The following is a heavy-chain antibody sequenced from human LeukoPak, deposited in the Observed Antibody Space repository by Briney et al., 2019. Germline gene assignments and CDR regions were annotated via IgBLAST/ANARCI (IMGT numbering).Heavy chain of an antibody. Sequence: GGSLRLSCAASGFTFSSYGMHWVRQAPGKGLEWVAVIWYDGSNKYYADSVKGRFTISRDNSKNTLYLQMNSLRAEDTAVYYCASPAGSYFFPFDYRGQGTLVTVSS. D-gene: IGHD1-26*01. CDR2: IWYDGSNK. V-gene: IGHV3-33*01. CDR1: GFTFSSYG. J-gene: IGHJ4*02. CDR3: ASPAGSYFFPFDY.